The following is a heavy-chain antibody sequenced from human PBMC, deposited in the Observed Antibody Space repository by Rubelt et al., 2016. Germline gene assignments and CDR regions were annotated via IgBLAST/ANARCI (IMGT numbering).Heavy chain of an antibody. CDR2: ISAYNGNT. CDR1: GYTFTSYG. J-gene: IGHJ5*02. V-gene: IGHV1-18*01. Sequence: QVQLVQSGAEVKKPGASVKVSCKASGYTFTSYGISWVRQAPGQGLEWMGWISAYNGNTNYAQKVQGRVTMTTDTSTSTADMELRSLRSDDTAVYYCASMYSSSWYRGWFDPWGQGTLVTVSS. CDR3: ASMYSSSWYRGWFDP. D-gene: IGHD6-13*01.